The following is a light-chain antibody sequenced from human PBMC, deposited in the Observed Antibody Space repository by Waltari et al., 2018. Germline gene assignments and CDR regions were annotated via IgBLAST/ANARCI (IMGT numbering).Light chain of an antibody. CDR3: SSYTSTSSPWV. V-gene: IGLV2-14*03. Sequence: QSALTQPASVSGSPGQSITIPCTGTSRDIGIYNFVSWYHQHPNKAPKLVIYGVSNRPSGVSNRFSGSKSGNTASLTISGLQAEDEADYYCSSYTSTSSPWVFGGGTKLTVL. CDR1: SRDIGIYNF. CDR2: GVS. J-gene: IGLJ3*02.